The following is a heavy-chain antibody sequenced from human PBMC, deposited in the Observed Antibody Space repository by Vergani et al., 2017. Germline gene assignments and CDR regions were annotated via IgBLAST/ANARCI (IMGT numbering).Heavy chain of an antibody. CDR3: ARDPRGYGGDPEDYYYGMDV. D-gene: IGHD2-21*02. J-gene: IGHJ6*02. CDR1: GYTFTGYY. Sequence: QVQLVQSGAEVERPGASVKVSCKASGYTFTGYYLHWVRLAPGQGLEWMGRIIPVLGKTKYAQDFQGRLTITADTSTSTAYMELTSLRSQDTAVYYCARDPRGYGGDPEDYYYGMDVWGQGTTVTVSS. CDR2: IIPVLGKT. V-gene: IGHV1-69*09.